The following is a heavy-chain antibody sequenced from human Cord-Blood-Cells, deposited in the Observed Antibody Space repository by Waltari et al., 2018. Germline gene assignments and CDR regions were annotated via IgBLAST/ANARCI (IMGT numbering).Heavy chain of an antibody. J-gene: IGHJ6*02. CDR2: INAGNGNT. D-gene: IGHD5-12*01. CDR3: ARASGYDYFYCYGMDV. V-gene: IGHV1-3*01. CDR1: GYTFTSYA. Sequence: QVQLVQSGAEVKKPGASVKVSCKASGYTFTSYAMHWVRQAPGQRLEWMGWINAGNGNTKYYQKFQGRVTITRDTSASTAYMELSSLRSEDTAVYYCARASGYDYFYCYGMDVWGQGTTVTVSS.